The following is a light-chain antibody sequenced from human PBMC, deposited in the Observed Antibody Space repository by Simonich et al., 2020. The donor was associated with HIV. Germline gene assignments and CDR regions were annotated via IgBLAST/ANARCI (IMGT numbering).Light chain of an antibody. V-gene: IGLV2-14*03. J-gene: IGLJ2*01. CDR1: SSDVGAYNY. CDR2: DVH. Sequence: QSALTQPASVSGSPGQSITISCTGTSSDVGAYNYVSWYQQYSGKAPKLVIYDVHQRPSGGSNRFSGSKSGNTASLTISGLQAEDEADYYCNSYTSSSAWVFGGGTKLTVL. CDR3: NSYTSSSAWV.